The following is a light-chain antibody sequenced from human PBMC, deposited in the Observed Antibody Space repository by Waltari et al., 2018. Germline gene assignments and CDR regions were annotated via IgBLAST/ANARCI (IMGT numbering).Light chain of an antibody. CDR3: QQLHSYPVT. J-gene: IGKJ4*01. CDR1: RTISIY. CDR2: DAS. V-gene: IGKV1-13*02. Sequence: IQMTQSPSSLSASVGHRVTITCRASRTISIYLNWYQQKPGKAPKLLIYDASNLESGVPSRFSGSGSGTHFTLTISSLQPADFATYYCQQLHSYPVTFGGGTKVETK.